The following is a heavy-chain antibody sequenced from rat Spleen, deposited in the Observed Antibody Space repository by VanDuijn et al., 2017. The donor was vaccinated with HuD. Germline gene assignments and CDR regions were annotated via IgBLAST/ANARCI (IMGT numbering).Heavy chain of an antibody. CDR3: ARPPYDGTYYHYFDY. Sequence: EVQLVESGGGLVQPGRSLKLSCAVSGFTFSNYYMAWVRQAPTKGLEWVAYISTGGGGTYYRDSVKGRFTISRDNAKSTLYLQMDSLRSEDTATYYCARPPYDGTYYHYFDYWGQGVMVTVSS. CDR2: ISTGGGGT. J-gene: IGHJ2*01. D-gene: IGHD1-12*02. CDR1: GFTFSNYY. V-gene: IGHV5-27*01.